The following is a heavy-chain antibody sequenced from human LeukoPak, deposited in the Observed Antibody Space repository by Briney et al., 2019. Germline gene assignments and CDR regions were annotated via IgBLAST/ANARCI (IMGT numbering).Heavy chain of an antibody. J-gene: IGHJ5*02. V-gene: IGHV1-69*13. D-gene: IGHD6-13*01. Sequence: SVKVSCKASGGTFSSYAISWVRQAPGQGLEWMGVIIPIFGTANYAQKFQGRVTITADESTSTAYMELSSLRSEDTAVYYCARDLGNGYSSSWYGSHWFDPWGQGTLVTVSS. CDR2: IIPIFGTA. CDR3: ARDLGNGYSSSWYGSHWFDP. CDR1: GGTFSSYA.